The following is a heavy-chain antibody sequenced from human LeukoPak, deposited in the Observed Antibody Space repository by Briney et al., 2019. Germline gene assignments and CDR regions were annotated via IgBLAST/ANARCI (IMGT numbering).Heavy chain of an antibody. CDR3: ARGAYSFDY. CDR2: IYTSGST. J-gene: IGHJ4*02. CDR1: GGSISGYY. V-gene: IGHV4-4*07. Sequence: SETLSLTCIVSGGSISGYYWSGLRQPAGKGLEWIGRIYTSGSTNYNPSLKSRVTMSVDTSKNQFSLRLSSVTAADTAVYYCARGAYSFDYWGQGTLVTVSS.